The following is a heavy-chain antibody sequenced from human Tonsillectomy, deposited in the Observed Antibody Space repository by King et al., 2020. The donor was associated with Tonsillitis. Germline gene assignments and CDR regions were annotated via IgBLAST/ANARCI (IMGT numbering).Heavy chain of an antibody. CDR2: ISWNSGNI. J-gene: IGHJ3*01. CDR1: GFTFDDYA. CDR3: AKDSASTANAFDV. V-gene: IGHV3-9*01. Sequence: VQLVESGGGLVQPGRSLRLSCAASGFTFDDYAMHWVRLIPGKGLEWVSGISWNSGNIAYADSVKGRFTISRDNAENSLYLQMNSLRPEDTALYYCAKDSASTANAFDVWGQGTMVTVFS. D-gene: IGHD5-18*01.